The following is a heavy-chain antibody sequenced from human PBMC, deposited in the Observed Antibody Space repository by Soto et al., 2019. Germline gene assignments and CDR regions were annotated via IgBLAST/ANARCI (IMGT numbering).Heavy chain of an antibody. CDR1: GGSISSSNW. CDR3: ARLRYDFWSGYYNPPFYYYYYGMDV. D-gene: IGHD3-3*01. Sequence: SSETLSLTCAVSGGSISSSNWWSWVRQPPGKGLEWIGEIYHSGSTNYNPSLKSRVTISVDKSKNQFSLKLSSVTAADTAVYYCARLRYDFWSGYYNPPFYYYYYGMDVWGQGTTVTVSS. J-gene: IGHJ6*02. V-gene: IGHV4-4*02. CDR2: IYHSGST.